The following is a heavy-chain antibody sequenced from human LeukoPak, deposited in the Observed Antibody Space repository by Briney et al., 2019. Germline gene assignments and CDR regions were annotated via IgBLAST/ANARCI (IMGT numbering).Heavy chain of an antibody. Sequence: SETQSLTCTVSGGSISSYYWSCIRQPPGKGLEWIGYIYYSGSTNYNPSLKSRVTISVDTSKNQFSLKLSSVTAVDTAVYYCARDSGVLGYSSGWYDYWGQGTLVTVSS. CDR1: GGSISSYY. V-gene: IGHV4-59*01. D-gene: IGHD6-19*01. CDR2: IYYSGST. CDR3: ARDSGVLGYSSGWYDY. J-gene: IGHJ4*02.